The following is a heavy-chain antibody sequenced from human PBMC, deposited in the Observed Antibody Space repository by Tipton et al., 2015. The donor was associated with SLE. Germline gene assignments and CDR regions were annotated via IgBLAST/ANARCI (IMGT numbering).Heavy chain of an antibody. CDR2: ISFIGKT. Sequence: TLSLTCTISDDSIFTYYWSWIRQSPGKGPEWIGRISFIGKTNYNPSLEGRVTISLDTSKNQVSLDLSSVTPADTAVYYCARDGLGWGYYYCMGVWGKGTTVTVSS. J-gene: IGHJ6*03. CDR3: ARDGLGWGYYYCMGV. V-gene: IGHV4-59*08. D-gene: IGHD5/OR15-5a*01. CDR1: DDSIFTYY.